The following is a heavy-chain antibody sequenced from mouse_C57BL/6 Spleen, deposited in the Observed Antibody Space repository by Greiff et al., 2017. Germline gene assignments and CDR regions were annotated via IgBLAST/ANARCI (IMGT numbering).Heavy chain of an antibody. D-gene: IGHD2-4*01. V-gene: IGHV3-5*01. J-gene: IGHJ2*01. Sequence: EVQLQQSGPGLVKPSQTVFLTCTVTGISITTGNYRWSWIRQFPGNKLEWIGYIYYSGTITYNPSLTSRTTITRDTPKNQFFLEMNSLTAEDTATDYCARDGGDYDYFDYWGQGTTLTGSS. CDR2: IYYSGTI. CDR1: GISITTGNYR. CDR3: ARDGGDYDYFDY.